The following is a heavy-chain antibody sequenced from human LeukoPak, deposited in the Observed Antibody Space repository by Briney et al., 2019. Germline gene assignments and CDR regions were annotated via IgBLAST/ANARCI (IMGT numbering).Heavy chain of an antibody. D-gene: IGHD6-13*01. V-gene: IGHV3-23*01. Sequence: GGSLRLSCAASGFTFSSYAMSWVRQAPGKGLEWVSAFSGSGGSTYYADSVKGRFTISRDNSKNTLYLQMNSLRAEDTAVYYCAKDRYSSSWYNGPDYWGQGTLVTASS. CDR3: AKDRYSSSWYNGPDY. J-gene: IGHJ4*02. CDR2: FSGSGGST. CDR1: GFTFSSYA.